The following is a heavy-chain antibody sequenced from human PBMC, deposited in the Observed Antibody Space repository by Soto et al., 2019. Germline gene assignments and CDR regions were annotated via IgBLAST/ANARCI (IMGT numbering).Heavy chain of an antibody. CDR1: GYTFTDYG. CDR2: INAGDGNT. CDR3: ARDYGYFFGSRSVNWFDP. D-gene: IGHD3-10*01. J-gene: IGHJ5*02. Sequence: QVQLVQSGAEVKKPGASVKVSCKASGYTFTDYGIHWVRQAPGQRLEWMGWINAGDGNTKYSQKFQGRVTITRDTSASTVYMDVSSLRSEDTALYYCARDYGYFFGSRSVNWFDPWGQGTLVIVTS. V-gene: IGHV1-3*01.